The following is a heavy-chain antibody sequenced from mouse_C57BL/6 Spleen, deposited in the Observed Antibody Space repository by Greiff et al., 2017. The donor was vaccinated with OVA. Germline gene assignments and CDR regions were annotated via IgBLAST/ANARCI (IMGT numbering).Heavy chain of an antibody. CDR1: GYTFTDYY. V-gene: IGHV1-26*01. J-gene: IGHJ2*01. D-gene: IGHD1-1*01. CDR2: INPNNGGT. CDR3: ASGTPVLLAYFDY. Sequence: EVQLQQSGPELVKPGASVKISCKASGYTFTDYYMNWVKQSHGKSLEWIGDINPNNGGTSYNQKFKGKATLTVDKSSSTAYMELRSLTSEDSAVYYGASGTPVLLAYFDYWGQGTTLTVSS.